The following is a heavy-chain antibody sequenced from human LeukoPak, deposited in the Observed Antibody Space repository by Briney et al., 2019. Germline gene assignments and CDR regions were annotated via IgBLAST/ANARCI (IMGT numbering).Heavy chain of an antibody. V-gene: IGHV4-59*08. Sequence: SETLSLTCTVSGGSISSYYWSWIRQPPGKGLEWIGYIFDSGSTNYNPSLKSRVTISVDTSKSQFSLRLSSVTAADTAVYYCARHRSGSSWFAPWGQGTLVTVSS. D-gene: IGHD6-19*01. CDR2: IFDSGST. J-gene: IGHJ5*02. CDR1: GGSISSYY. CDR3: ARHRSGSSWFAP.